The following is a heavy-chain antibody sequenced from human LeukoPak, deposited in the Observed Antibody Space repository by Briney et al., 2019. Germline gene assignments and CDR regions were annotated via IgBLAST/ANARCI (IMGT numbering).Heavy chain of an antibody. Sequence: GRSLRLSCAASGFTFSSYGVHWVRQAPGKGLDWVAVISYDGSNKYYADSVKGRFTISRDNSKNTLYLQMNSLRAEDTAVYYCAKGGTGSDFDYWGQGTLVTVSS. CDR3: AKGGTGSDFDY. CDR2: ISYDGSNK. CDR1: GFTFSSYG. J-gene: IGHJ4*02. V-gene: IGHV3-30*18. D-gene: IGHD1-1*01.